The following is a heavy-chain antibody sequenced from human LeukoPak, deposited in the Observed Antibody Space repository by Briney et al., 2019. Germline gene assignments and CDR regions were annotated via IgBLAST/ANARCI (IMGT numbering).Heavy chain of an antibody. CDR2: ISGSGGST. CDR1: GFTFSSYA. D-gene: IGHD3-22*01. Sequence: PGGSLRLSCAASGFTFSSYAMSWVRQAARRGLEWVAAISGSGGSTYYADSVKGRFTISRDNSKNTLYLQMNSLRAEDTAVYYCAKDRDYYDSSGYYYVTAEYFQHWGQGTLVTVSS. CDR3: AKDRDYYDSSGYYYVTAEYFQH. V-gene: IGHV3-23*01. J-gene: IGHJ1*01.